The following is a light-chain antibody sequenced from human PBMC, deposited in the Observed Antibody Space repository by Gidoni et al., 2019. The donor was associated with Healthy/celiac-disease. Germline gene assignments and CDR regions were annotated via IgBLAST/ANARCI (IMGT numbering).Light chain of an antibody. CDR3: QAWDSSTTYVL. Sequence: SYELTQPPSVSVSPGQTASITCPGDQLEEKYACWYQQKPGQSPVLVVYQDSNRPSGIPQRFSGSNSGNTATLTISGTQAMDEADYYCQAWDSSTTYVLFGGGTKLTVL. CDR2: QDS. CDR1: QLEEKY. V-gene: IGLV3-1*01. J-gene: IGLJ2*01.